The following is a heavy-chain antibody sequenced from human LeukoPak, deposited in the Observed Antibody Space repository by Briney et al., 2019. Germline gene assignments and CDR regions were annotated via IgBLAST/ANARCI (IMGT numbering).Heavy chain of an antibody. J-gene: IGHJ4*02. CDR2: INHSGST. D-gene: IGHD3-3*01. Sequence: SETLSLTCAVYGGSFSGYYWSWIRQPPGKGLEWIGEINHSGSTNYNPSLKSRVTISVDPSKNQSSLKLSSVTAADTGVYYCARGSPENDFFDYWGQGTLVTVSS. CDR1: GGSFSGYY. CDR3: ARGSPENDFFDY. V-gene: IGHV4-34*01.